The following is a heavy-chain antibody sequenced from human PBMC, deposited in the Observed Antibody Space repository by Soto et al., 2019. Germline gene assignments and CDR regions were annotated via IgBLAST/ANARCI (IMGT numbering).Heavy chain of an antibody. V-gene: IGHV5-10-1*01. CDR3: VRRFGNIEPAVGTRSFDY. CDR2: IDPTDSYT. CDR1: GYISSSHW. J-gene: IGHJ4*02. Sequence: PGESLKISCKDSGYISSSHWISWVRQVPGKGLEWMGRIDPTDSYTTYSPSFQGHVTMSADKSITTAYLQWSSLKTSDTAMYYCVRRFGNIEPAVGTRSFDYWGEGTVVTDCS. D-gene: IGHD2-2*01.